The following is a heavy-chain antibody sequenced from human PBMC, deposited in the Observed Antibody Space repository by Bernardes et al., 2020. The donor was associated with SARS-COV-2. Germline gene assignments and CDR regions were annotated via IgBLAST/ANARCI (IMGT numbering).Heavy chain of an antibody. CDR1: GYTFTGYY. V-gene: IGHV1-2*02. CDR2: INPNSGGT. Sequence: VTVACKASGYTFTGYYMHWVRQAPGQGLEWMGWINPNSGGTNYAQKFQGRVTMTRDTSISTAYMELSRLRSDDTAVYYCAREGVMATPYYYGMDVWGQGTTVTVSS. D-gene: IGHD2-21*01. J-gene: IGHJ6*02. CDR3: AREGVMATPYYYGMDV.